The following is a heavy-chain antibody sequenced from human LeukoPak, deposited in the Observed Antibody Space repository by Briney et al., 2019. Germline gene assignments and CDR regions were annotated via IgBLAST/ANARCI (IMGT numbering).Heavy chain of an antibody. CDR2: ISSSSSTI. J-gene: IGHJ4*02. V-gene: IGHV3-48*01. CDR1: GFTFSGYS. Sequence: GGSLRLSCAASGFTFSGYSMNWVRQTPGKGLEWVSYISSSSSTIYYADSVKGRFTISRDNAKNSLYLQMNSLRAEDTAVYYCARERIVGAEDYFDYWGQGTLVTVSS. D-gene: IGHD1-26*01. CDR3: ARERIVGAEDYFDY.